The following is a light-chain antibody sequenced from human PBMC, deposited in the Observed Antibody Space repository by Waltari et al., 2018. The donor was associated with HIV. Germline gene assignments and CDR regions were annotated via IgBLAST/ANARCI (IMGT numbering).Light chain of an antibody. Sequence: SYELTQPPSVSVSPGQTASITCAGDTLGDKFAGWYQQKPGQSPVLLNYADSRRPVGIPERVSGSKSGNTATLTVRGTQAMDEADYYCRAWDSSTVLFGGGTKLTVL. CDR2: ADS. J-gene: IGLJ2*01. CDR1: TLGDKF. V-gene: IGLV3-1*01. CDR3: RAWDSSTVL.